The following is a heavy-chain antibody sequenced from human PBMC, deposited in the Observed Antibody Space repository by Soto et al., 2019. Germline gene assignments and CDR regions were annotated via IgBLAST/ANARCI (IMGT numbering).Heavy chain of an antibody. J-gene: IGHJ4*02. CDR2: INPKSGDT. V-gene: IGHV1-2*02. D-gene: IGHD1-26*01. Sequence: GKVSCKASGYTFTGYYIHWVRQAPGQGLEWMGWINPKSGDTNYAQKFQGRVSMTRDTSITTAYMEVSRLKSDDTAVYYCARGSPRMGALPTYWGQGTLVTVSS. CDR3: ARGSPRMGALPTY. CDR1: GYTFTGYY.